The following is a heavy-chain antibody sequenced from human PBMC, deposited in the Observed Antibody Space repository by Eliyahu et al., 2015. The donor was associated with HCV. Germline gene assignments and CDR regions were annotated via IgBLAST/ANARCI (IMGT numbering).Heavy chain of an antibody. CDR2: IRNKDAGHTT. J-gene: IGHJ4*02. D-gene: IGHD6-13*01. Sequence: EVQLVESGGGLVQPGGSLRLSXAVSGFIFSDHYMDWVRQAPGKGLEWVGVIRNKDAGHTTEYAPSVKGRFSISRDDSKQSLYLQMNSLKTEDTAVYYCARVAGAAPNTGYWGQGTLVTVSS. CDR3: ARVAGAAPNTGY. V-gene: IGHV3-72*01. CDR1: GFIFSDHY.